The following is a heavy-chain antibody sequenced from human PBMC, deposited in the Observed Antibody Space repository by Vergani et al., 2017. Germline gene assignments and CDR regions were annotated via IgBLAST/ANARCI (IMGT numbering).Heavy chain of an antibody. CDR1: GFTFSTYA. CDR2: LTGGGGST. D-gene: IGHD1-26*01. Sequence: EVQLLESGGSLMQPGGSVRLSCAASGFTFSTYAMHWVRQAPGKGLEWVSALTGGGGSTYYADSFKGRFIISRDNSRDTLYLQMNSLRPEDTATYYCVKDAGSYEKFFDSWGQGTLVTVSS. V-gene: IGHV3-23*01. CDR3: VKDAGSYEKFFDS. J-gene: IGHJ4*02.